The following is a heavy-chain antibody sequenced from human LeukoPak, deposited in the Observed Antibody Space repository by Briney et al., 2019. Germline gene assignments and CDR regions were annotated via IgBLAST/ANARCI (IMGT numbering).Heavy chain of an antibody. CDR1: GFTFSDYY. J-gene: IGHJ5*02. V-gene: IGHV3-11*04. D-gene: IGHD6-6*01. CDR2: ISSSGSTI. Sequence: GGSLRLSCAASGFTFSDYYMSWIRQAPGKGLEWVSYISSSGSTIYYADSVKGRFTISRDNSKNTLYLQMNSLRAEDTAVYYCAKDSFEYSSAEFNWFDPWGQGTLVTVSS. CDR3: AKDSFEYSSAEFNWFDP.